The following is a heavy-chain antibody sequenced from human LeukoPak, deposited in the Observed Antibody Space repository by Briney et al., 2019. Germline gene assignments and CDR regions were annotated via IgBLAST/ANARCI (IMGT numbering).Heavy chain of an antibody. CDR2: INHSGST. CDR3: AREAGYSGSYRY. D-gene: IGHD1-26*01. V-gene: IGHV4-34*01. Sequence: SETLSLTCAVYGGSFSGYYWSWIRQPPGKGLEWIGEINHSGSTNYNPSLKSRVTISVDTSKNQFSLKLSSVTAADTAVYYCAREAGYSGSYRYWGQGTLVTVSS. J-gene: IGHJ4*02. CDR1: GGSFSGYY.